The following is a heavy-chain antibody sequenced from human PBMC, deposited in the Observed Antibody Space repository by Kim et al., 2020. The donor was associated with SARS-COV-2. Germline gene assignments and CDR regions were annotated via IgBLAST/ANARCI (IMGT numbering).Heavy chain of an antibody. CDR1: GGSFSGYY. CDR3: ARGPSRAEFDY. Sequence: SETLSLICAVYGGSFSGYYWSWIRQPPGKGLEWIGEINHSGSTNYNPSLKSRVTISVDTSKNQFSLKLSSVTAADTAVYYCARGPSRAEFDYWGQGTLVT. J-gene: IGHJ4*02. CDR2: INHSGST. V-gene: IGHV4-34*01. D-gene: IGHD2-2*01.